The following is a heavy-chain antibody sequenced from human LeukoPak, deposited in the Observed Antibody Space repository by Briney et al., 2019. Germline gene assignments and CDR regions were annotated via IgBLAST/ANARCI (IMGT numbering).Heavy chain of an antibody. CDR3: AREGLLSYYDSSGYYPYYFDY. D-gene: IGHD3-22*01. Sequence: SQTLSLTCAISGDSVSSNSAAWNWIRQSPSRGLEWLGRTYYRSKWYNDYAVSVKSRITINPDTSKNQFSLQLNSVTPEDTAVYYCAREGLLSYYDSSGYYPYYFDYWGQGTLVTVSS. V-gene: IGHV6-1*01. CDR2: TYYRSKWYN. J-gene: IGHJ4*02. CDR1: GDSVSSNSAA.